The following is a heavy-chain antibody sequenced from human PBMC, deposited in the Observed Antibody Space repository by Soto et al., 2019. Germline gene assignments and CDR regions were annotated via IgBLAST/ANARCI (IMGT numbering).Heavy chain of an antibody. D-gene: IGHD5-12*01. CDR1: GFTFGDYA. V-gene: IGHV3-49*03. J-gene: IGHJ6*03. CDR2: IRSKAYGGTT. Sequence: GGSLRLSCTASGFTFGDYAMSWFRQAPGKGLEWVGFIRSKAYGGTTEYAASVKGRFTISRDDSKSIAYLQMNSLKTEDTAVYYCTRGYGSSGYDWNDYYYYMDVWGKGTTVTVSS. CDR3: TRGYGSSGYDWNDYYYYMDV.